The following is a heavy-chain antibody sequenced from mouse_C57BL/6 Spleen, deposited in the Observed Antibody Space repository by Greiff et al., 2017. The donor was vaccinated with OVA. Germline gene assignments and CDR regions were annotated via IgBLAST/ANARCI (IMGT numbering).Heavy chain of an antibody. CDR1: GYTFTDYY. J-gene: IGHJ3*01. V-gene: IGHV1-26*01. CDR3: ARRDWDGTFAY. Sequence: VQLKQSGPELVKPGASVKISCKASGYTFTDYYMNWVKQSHGKSLEWIGDINPNNGGTSYNQKFKGKATLTVDKSSSTAYMELRSLTSEDSAVYYCARRDWDGTFAYWGQGTLVTVSA. CDR2: INPNNGGT. D-gene: IGHD4-1*01.